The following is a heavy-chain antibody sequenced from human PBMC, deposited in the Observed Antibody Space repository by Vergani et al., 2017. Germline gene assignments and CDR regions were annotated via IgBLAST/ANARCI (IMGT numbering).Heavy chain of an antibody. CDR1: DDSVISTDYH. V-gene: IGHV4-39*01. CDR3: ASKRGACRAAYCHSYDF. J-gene: IGHJ4*02. CDR2: MDYSGST. D-gene: IGHD2-15*01. Sequence: QVQLQESGPGLVKPSETLSLTCTVSDDSVISTDYHWGWIRQPPGKGLEWIGRMDYSGSTSYNPSLESRISISFETPKNQFSLRLTSVTAADTAVYYCASKRGACRAAYCHSYDFWGPGTLVGVSS.